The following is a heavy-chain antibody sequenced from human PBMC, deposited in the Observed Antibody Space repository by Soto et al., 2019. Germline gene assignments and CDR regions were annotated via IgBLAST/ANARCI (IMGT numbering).Heavy chain of an antibody. CDR2: ISGSGGST. Sequence: GGSLRLSCAASGFTFSSYAMSWVRQAPGKGLEWVSAISGSGGSTYYADSVKGRFTISRDNSKNTLYLQMNSLRAEDTAVYYCAKDRRHLGELSLEFTYFDYWGQGTLVTVSS. D-gene: IGHD3-16*02. V-gene: IGHV3-23*01. CDR1: GFTFSSYA. J-gene: IGHJ4*02. CDR3: AKDRRHLGELSLEFTYFDY.